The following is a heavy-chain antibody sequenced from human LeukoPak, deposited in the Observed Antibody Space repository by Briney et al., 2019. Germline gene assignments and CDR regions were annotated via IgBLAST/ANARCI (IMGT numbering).Heavy chain of an antibody. Sequence: SGTLSLTCAVSGGSISSSNWWSWVRQPPGKGLEWIGEIYHSGSTNYNPSLKSRVNISVDKSKNQLSLKLSSVTAADTAVYYCARDSLPQNDFWSGYYGNWFDPWGQGTLVTVSS. CDR2: IYHSGST. D-gene: IGHD3-3*01. CDR3: ARDSLPQNDFWSGYYGNWFDP. V-gene: IGHV4-4*02. CDR1: GGSISSSNW. J-gene: IGHJ5*02.